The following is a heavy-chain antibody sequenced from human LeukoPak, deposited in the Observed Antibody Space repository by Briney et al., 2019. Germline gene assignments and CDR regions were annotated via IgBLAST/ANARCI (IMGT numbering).Heavy chain of an antibody. CDR3: ARQTHVVVTAFDY. Sequence: GGSLRLSCAASGFTFSSYWMHWVRQAPGKGLVWVSHINSDGSSTSYADSVKGRFTISRDNAKNTLYLQMNSLRAEDTAVYYCARQTHVVVTAFDYWGQGTLVTVSS. D-gene: IGHD2-21*02. J-gene: IGHJ4*02. V-gene: IGHV3-74*01. CDR2: INSDGSST. CDR1: GFTFSSYW.